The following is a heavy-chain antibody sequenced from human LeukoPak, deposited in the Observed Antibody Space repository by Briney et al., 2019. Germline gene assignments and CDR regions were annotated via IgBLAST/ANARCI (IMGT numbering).Heavy chain of an antibody. CDR1: GFTFDDYA. D-gene: IGHD4-17*01. Sequence: GGSLRLSCAASGFTFDDYAMHWVRQAPGKGLEWVSGISWNSGSIGYADSVKGRFTISRDNAKNSLYLQMNSLRAEDTALYYCAKDYFNYGDYERNDYWGQGTLVTVSS. V-gene: IGHV3-9*01. J-gene: IGHJ4*02. CDR2: ISWNSGSI. CDR3: AKDYFNYGDYERNDY.